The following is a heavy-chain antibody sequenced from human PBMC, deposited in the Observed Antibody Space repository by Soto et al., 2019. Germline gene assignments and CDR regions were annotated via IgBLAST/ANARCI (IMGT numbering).Heavy chain of an antibody. CDR2: IIPIFGTA. Sequence: SVKVSGKASGVTFSSYAISWVRQAPGQGLEWMGGIIPIFGTANYAQKFQGRVTITADESTSTAYMELSSLRSEDTAVYYCAREWYNWNSHGMDVWGQGTTVTVSS. V-gene: IGHV1-69*13. D-gene: IGHD1-7*01. J-gene: IGHJ6*02. CDR1: GVTFSSYA. CDR3: AREWYNWNSHGMDV.